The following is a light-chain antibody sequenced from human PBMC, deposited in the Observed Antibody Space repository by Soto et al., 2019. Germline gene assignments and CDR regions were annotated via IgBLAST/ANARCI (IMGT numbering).Light chain of an antibody. CDR3: HQYDSSPLT. CDR2: VAA. V-gene: IGKV3-20*01. Sequence: EIVLTQSPGTLSLSPGERATLSCRASQGVSSGYLAWYQQKPGQAPSLLIYVAASRATGIPDRFSGSGSETDFTLTISRLEPEDFAVYYCHQYDSSPLTFGGGTKVEIK. J-gene: IGKJ4*01. CDR1: QGVSSGY.